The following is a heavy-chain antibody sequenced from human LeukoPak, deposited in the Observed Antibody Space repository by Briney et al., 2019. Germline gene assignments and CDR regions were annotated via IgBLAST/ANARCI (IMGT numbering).Heavy chain of an antibody. Sequence: GGSLRLSCAASAITFSTYAMSWVRQAPGKGLECVSVISGGAGSTYYADSVKGRFTISRDNAKNSLYLQMNSLRAEDTAVYYCARDVRWVMVGFGELLSTGAFDIWGQGTMVTVSS. D-gene: IGHD3-10*01. V-gene: IGHV3-23*01. CDR1: AITFSTYA. CDR3: ARDVRWVMVGFGELLSTGAFDI. CDR2: ISGGAGST. J-gene: IGHJ3*02.